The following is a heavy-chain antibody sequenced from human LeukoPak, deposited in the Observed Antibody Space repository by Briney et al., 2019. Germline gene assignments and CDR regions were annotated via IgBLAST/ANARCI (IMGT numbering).Heavy chain of an antibody. CDR3: AKEFLDYYGSGSPLDY. CDR1: GFTFSSYS. V-gene: IGHV3-48*01. J-gene: IGHJ4*02. D-gene: IGHD3-10*01. CDR2: ISSSSSTI. Sequence: GGSLRLSCAASGFTFSSYSMNWVRQAPGKGLEWVSYISSSSSTIYYADSVKGRFTISRDNSKNTLYLQMNSLRAEDTAVYYCAKEFLDYYGSGSPLDYWGQGTLVTVSS.